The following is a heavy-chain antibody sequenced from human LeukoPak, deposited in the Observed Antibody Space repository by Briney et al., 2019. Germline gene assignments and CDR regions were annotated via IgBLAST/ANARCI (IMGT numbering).Heavy chain of an antibody. D-gene: IGHD6-13*01. J-gene: IGHJ4*02. CDR3: ARDPAAAGTDRGFDY. CDR2: IWYDGSNK. Sequence: GGSLRLSCAASGFAFNSFALTWVRQAPGKGLEWVAVIWYDGSNKYYADSVKGRFTISRDNSKNTLYLQMNSLRAEDTAVYYCARDPAAAGTDRGFDYWGQGTLVTVSS. CDR1: GFAFNSFA. V-gene: IGHV3-33*08.